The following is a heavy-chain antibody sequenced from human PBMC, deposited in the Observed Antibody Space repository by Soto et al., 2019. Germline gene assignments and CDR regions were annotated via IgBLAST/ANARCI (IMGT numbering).Heavy chain of an antibody. J-gene: IGHJ1*01. Sequence: SETLSLTCTVSGGSISSYYWSWIRQPPGKGLEWIGYIYYSGSTNYNPSLKSRVTISVDTSKNQFSLKLSSVTAADTAVYYCARGDDFGGDSSGYSKYFQHWGQGTLVTVSS. CDR1: GGSISSYY. CDR3: ARGDDFGGDSSGYSKYFQH. D-gene: IGHD3-22*01. V-gene: IGHV4-59*01. CDR2: IYYSGST.